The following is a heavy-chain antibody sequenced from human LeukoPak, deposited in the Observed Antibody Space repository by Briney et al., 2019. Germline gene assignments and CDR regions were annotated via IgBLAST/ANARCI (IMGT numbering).Heavy chain of an antibody. CDR3: AKDPYDFWSGYDY. CDR2: ISGSGGST. D-gene: IGHD3-3*01. CDR1: GFTFSSYA. Sequence: GGSLRLSCAASGFTFSSYAMSWVRQAPGKGLEWGSAISGSGGSTYYADSVKGRFTISRDNSKNTLYLQMNSLRAEDTAVYYCAKDPYDFWSGYDYWGQGTLVTVSS. J-gene: IGHJ4*02. V-gene: IGHV3-23*01.